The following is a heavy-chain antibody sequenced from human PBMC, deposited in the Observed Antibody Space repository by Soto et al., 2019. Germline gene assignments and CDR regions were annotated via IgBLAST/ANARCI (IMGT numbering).Heavy chain of an antibody. CDR2: INAGSGET. Sequence: QVELLQSGSEVEKPGASVKVSCKASGYPFTGYYIHWVRQVPGQGLEWLGWINAGSGETHRAQVFEGRVMMNMDTSVSTGYMELSRLTADDTADCHCASEELLTAEGGWDYNYRGLDVWGQGTTVIVSS. V-gene: IGHV1-2*02. D-gene: IGHD2-21*02. CDR1: GYPFTGYY. CDR3: ASEELLTAEGGWDYNYRGLDV. J-gene: IGHJ6*02.